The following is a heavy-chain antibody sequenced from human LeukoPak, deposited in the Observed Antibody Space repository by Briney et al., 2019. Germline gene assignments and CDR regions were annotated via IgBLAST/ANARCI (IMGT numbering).Heavy chain of an antibody. D-gene: IGHD6-13*01. CDR1: GFTFTNYW. V-gene: IGHV3-7*01. J-gene: IGHJ6*03. CDR2: IKHDGSEK. Sequence: PGGSLRLSCAASGFTFTNYWMTWVRQAPGKELEWVANIKHDGSEKYYLDSVKGRFTISRDNAENSLYLQMTSLRGEDTGVHYGGRDIGISGGIHIAAGRAYDYIDVWGKGTKVTVSS. CDR3: GRDIGISGGIHIAAGRAYDYIDV.